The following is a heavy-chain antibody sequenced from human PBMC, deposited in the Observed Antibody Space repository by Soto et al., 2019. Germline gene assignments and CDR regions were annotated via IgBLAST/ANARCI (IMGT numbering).Heavy chain of an antibody. CDR3: ARDKKRELPVLSDHDAFDI. CDR2: ISAYNGNT. D-gene: IGHD1-26*01. Sequence: QVQLVQSGAEVKKSGASVKVSCKASGYTFTSYGISWVRQAPGQGLEWMGWISAYNGNTNYAQKLQGRVTMTTDTSTSTAYMELRSLRSDDTAVYYCARDKKRELPVLSDHDAFDIWGQGTMVTVSS. V-gene: IGHV1-18*01. CDR1: GYTFTSYG. J-gene: IGHJ3*02.